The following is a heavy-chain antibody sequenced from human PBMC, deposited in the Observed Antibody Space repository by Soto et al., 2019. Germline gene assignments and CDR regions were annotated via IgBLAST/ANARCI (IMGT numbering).Heavy chain of an antibody. J-gene: IGHJ6*02. CDR2: ISYDGSKK. Sequence: QVQLVESGGGVVQPGRSLRLSCAASGFTFSTFAMHWVRQAPRKGLERVAVISYDGSKKYHADSVKGRFTISRNNSKNTLFLQMKIVRMNDTTIYYCARDKMELRADPRRYSMDVCCQGTTVTVSS. D-gene: IGHD1-7*01. CDR1: GFTFSTFA. CDR3: ARDKMELRADPRRYSMDV. V-gene: IGHV3-30*04.